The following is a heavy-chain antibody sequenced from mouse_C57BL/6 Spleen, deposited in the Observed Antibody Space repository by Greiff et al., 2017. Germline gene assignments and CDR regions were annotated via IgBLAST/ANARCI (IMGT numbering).Heavy chain of an antibody. V-gene: IGHV1-54*01. Sequence: QVQLQQSGAELVRPGTSVKVSCKASGYAFTNYLIEWVKQRPGQGLEWIGVINPGSGGTNYNEKFKGKATLTADKASSTAYMQLSSLTSEDSAVYFCAREGWEWENAMDYWGQGTSVTVSS. D-gene: IGHD3-3*01. J-gene: IGHJ4*01. CDR3: AREGWEWENAMDY. CDR2: INPGSGGT. CDR1: GYAFTNYL.